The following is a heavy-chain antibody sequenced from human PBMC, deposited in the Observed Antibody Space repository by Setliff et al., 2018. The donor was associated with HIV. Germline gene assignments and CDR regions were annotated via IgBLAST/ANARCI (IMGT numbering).Heavy chain of an antibody. CDR2: VDSDGSGT. Sequence: GSLRLSCAASGFTFSRYWMHWIRQAPGKGLAWVSRVDSDGSGTSYADSVKGRFTISRDNAKNMLYLQINSLRAEDTAVYYCARDGNGAFDMWGQGTLVTVSS. V-gene: IGHV3-74*01. CDR3: ARDGNGAFDM. CDR1: GFTFSRYW. D-gene: IGHD1-26*01. J-gene: IGHJ3*02.